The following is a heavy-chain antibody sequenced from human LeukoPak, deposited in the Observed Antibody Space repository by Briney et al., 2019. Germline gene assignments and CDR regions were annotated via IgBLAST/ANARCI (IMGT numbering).Heavy chain of an antibody. CDR1: GFTFSSYD. V-gene: IGHV3-13*01. D-gene: IGHD6-13*01. J-gene: IGHJ6*02. Sequence: PGGSLRLSCAASGFTFSSYDMHWVRQATGKGLEWVSAIGTAGDTYYPGSAKRRFTISRENAKNSLYLQMNSLRAGDTAVYYCGREGRTAAAGTTLYGMDVWGQGTTVTVSS. CDR2: IGTAGDT. CDR3: GREGRTAAAGTTLYGMDV.